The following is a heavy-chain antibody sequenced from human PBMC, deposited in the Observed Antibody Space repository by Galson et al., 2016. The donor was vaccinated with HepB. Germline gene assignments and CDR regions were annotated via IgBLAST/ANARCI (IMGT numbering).Heavy chain of an antibody. V-gene: IGHV3-15*01. CDR1: GFSFRNAW. D-gene: IGHD1-1*01. CDR3: TTAFPVWTSDSFDY. J-gene: IGHJ4*02. Sequence: SLRLSCAGTGFSFRNAWMSWVRQAPGKGLEWLGRIKSTAHGGTTEYAAPMEGRLTLSRDDSENTVSLQMNSLNADDAAVYYCTTAFPVWTSDSFDYWGQGALVSVSS. CDR2: IKSTAHGGTT.